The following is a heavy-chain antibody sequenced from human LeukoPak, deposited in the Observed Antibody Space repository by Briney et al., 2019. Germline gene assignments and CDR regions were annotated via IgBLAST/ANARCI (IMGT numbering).Heavy chain of an antibody. CDR1: GGSISSSSYY. D-gene: IGHD3-22*01. CDR2: IYYSGSP. CDR3: ARQNYDSSTYSLPDYYLDV. J-gene: IGHJ6*03. V-gene: IGHV4-39*07. Sequence: SETLSLTCTVSGGSISSSSYYWGWIRQPPGKGLEWIGSIYYSGSPNYNPSLKSRVTMSVDTSKNQFSLKLSSVTAADTAVYYCARQNYDSSTYSLPDYYLDVWGKGTTVTISS.